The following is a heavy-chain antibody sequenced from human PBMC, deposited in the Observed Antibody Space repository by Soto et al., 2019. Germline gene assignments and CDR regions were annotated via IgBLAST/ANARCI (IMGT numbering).Heavy chain of an antibody. CDR3: AKMTSDSYGRNYGMDV. Sequence: PGGSLRLSCAGSGFPFSSYAMSWVRQAPEKGLEWVSALRDSGVSPYYADSVKGRFTISRDNSKNTLYLQMDSLRVEDTALYYCAKMTSDSYGRNYGMDVWGQGTTVTV. V-gene: IGHV3-23*01. D-gene: IGHD5-18*01. J-gene: IGHJ6*02. CDR2: LRDSGVSP. CDR1: GFPFSSYA.